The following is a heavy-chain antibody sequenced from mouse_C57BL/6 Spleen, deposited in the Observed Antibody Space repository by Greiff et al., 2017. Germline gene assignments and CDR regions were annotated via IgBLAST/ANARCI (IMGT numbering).Heavy chain of an antibody. Sequence: EVQLVESGGGLVQPGGSMKLSCAASGFTFSDAWMDWVRQSPEKGLEWVAEIRNKANNHATYYAESVKGRFTISRDDSKSSVYLQMNSLRAEDTGIYYCTRGGLPAWFAYWGQGTLVTVSA. D-gene: IGHD2-4*01. CDR3: TRGGLPAWFAY. J-gene: IGHJ3*01. CDR2: IRNKANNHAT. CDR1: GFTFSDAW. V-gene: IGHV6-6*01.